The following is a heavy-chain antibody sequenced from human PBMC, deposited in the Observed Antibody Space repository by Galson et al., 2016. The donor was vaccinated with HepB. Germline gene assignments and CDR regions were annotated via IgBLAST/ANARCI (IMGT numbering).Heavy chain of an antibody. Sequence: PALVKPTQTLTLTCTFSGFSFNTNGVGIGWVRLPPGKALEWLALVYWDDAKRYNPSLKTRVTITKDTSKNHVVLTLTNIDSADTGTYYCARSRHRLGDLKLHAAFDIGGQGTMVIASA. D-gene: IGHD3-16*01. CDR3: ARSRHRLGDLKLHAAFDI. V-gene: IGHV2-5*02. CDR1: GFSFNTNGVG. J-gene: IGHJ3*02. CDR2: VYWDDAK.